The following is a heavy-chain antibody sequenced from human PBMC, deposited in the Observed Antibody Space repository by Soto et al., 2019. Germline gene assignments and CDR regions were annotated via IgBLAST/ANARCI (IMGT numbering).Heavy chain of an antibody. J-gene: IGHJ3*02. CDR3: ARSWSGVEDAFDI. CDR1: GFTASSNS. D-gene: IGHD6-25*01. Sequence: EVQLVESGGGLVQPGGSWRLSCQASGFTASSNSRSWFRQAPGKGLEWVSVIYSGGSTYYADSVKGRFTISRHNSKNTLYLQMNSLRAEDTAVYYCARSWSGVEDAFDIWGQGTMVTVSS. CDR2: IYSGGST. V-gene: IGHV3-53*04.